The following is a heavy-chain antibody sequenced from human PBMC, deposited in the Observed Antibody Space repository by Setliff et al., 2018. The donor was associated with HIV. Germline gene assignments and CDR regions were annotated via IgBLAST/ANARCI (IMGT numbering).Heavy chain of an antibody. CDR2: VYYSGST. J-gene: IGHJ6*03. CDR1: GDPISTYY. V-gene: IGHV4-59*01. Sequence: SETLSLTCTVSGDPISTYYWSWVRKPPGKGLEWIGYVYYSGSTSYSPSLRGRVTMSVDPSKNQFSLKLNSVTAADTAIYYCARGNYDTSDYYTNFYYYYMDVWGKGTAVTVAS. CDR3: ARGNYDTSDYYTNFYYYYMDV. D-gene: IGHD3-22*01.